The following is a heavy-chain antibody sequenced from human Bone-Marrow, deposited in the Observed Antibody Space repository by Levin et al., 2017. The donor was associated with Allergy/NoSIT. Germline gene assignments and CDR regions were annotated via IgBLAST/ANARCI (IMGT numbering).Heavy chain of an antibody. V-gene: IGHV1-3*04. CDR1: GYTFANYA. Sequence: VASVKVSCRASGYTFANYAVHWVRQAPGQGLEWVGWFNTGDGSTRYSQKFLGRITITSDTSANTVYMDLSSLTSEDTALYYCASGDCSSGSCSYFDYWGQGTLVSVSS. CDR2: FNTGDGST. J-gene: IGHJ4*02. D-gene: IGHD2-15*01. CDR3: ASGDCSSGSCSYFDY.